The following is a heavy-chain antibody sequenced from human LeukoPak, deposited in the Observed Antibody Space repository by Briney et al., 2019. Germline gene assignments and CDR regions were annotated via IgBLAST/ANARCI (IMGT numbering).Heavy chain of an antibody. D-gene: IGHD2-21*02. CDR3: AREPPRDCGGDCYSDWYFGL. V-gene: IGHV3-30-3*01. CDR2: ISYDGSSK. Sequence: SCKASGGTFSSYAISWVRQAPGQGLDWVAFISYDGSSKYYADSVKGRFTISRDNSKNTLYLQMDSLRAEDTAVYYCAREPPRDCGGDCYSDWYFGLWGRGTLVTVSS. CDR1: GGTFSSYA. J-gene: IGHJ2*01.